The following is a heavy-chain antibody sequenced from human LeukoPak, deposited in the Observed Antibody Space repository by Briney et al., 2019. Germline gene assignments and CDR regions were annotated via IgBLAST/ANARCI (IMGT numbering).Heavy chain of an antibody. J-gene: IGHJ5*02. Sequence: KPSETLSLTCTVSGGSISSYYWSWIRQPAGKGLEWIGRNYTSGSTNYNPSLKSRVTMSVDTSKNQFSLKLSSVTAADTAVYYCARESTYYYDSSGYSNWFDPWGQGTLVTVSS. CDR3: ARESTYYYDSSGYSNWFDP. CDR1: GGSISSYY. CDR2: NYTSGST. D-gene: IGHD3-22*01. V-gene: IGHV4-4*07.